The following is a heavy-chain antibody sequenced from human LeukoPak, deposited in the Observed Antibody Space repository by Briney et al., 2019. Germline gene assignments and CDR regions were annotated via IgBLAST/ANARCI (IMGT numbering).Heavy chain of an antibody. CDR2: ISSSSSYI. Sequence: GGSLRLSCAASGFTFSSYSMNWVRQAPGKGLEWVSSISSSSSYIYYAGSVKGRFTISRDNAKNSLYLQMNSLRAEDTAVYYCARGGDYVPFDYWGQGTLVTVSS. CDR3: ARGGDYVPFDY. J-gene: IGHJ4*02. V-gene: IGHV3-21*01. D-gene: IGHD4-17*01. CDR1: GFTFSSYS.